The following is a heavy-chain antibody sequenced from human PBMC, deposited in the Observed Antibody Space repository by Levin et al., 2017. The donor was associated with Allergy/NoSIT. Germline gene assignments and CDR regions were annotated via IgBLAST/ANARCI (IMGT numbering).Heavy chain of an antibody. V-gene: IGHV4-61*02. CDR3: ARESRYSVGYGGYYYYYYMDV. J-gene: IGHJ6*03. CDR2: IYTNGST. D-gene: IGHD5-18*01. CDR1: GGSIRSGTFY. Sequence: SQTLSLTCTVSGGSIRSGTFYWSWIRQPAGKGLEWIGRIYTNGSTNYKSSLKSRVTISVDTSRNQFLLKLNSVTAADTALYYCARESRYSVGYGGYYYYYYMDVWGKGTTVTVSS.